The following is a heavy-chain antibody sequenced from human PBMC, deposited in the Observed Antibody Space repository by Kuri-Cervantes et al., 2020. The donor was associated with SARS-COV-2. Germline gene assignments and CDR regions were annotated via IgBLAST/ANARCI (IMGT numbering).Heavy chain of an antibody. D-gene: IGHD2-15*01. CDR2: IKQDGSEK. CDR1: GFTFSSYW. V-gene: IGHV3-7*01. Sequence: GGSLRLSCAASGFTFSSYWMSWVRQAPGKGQEWVANIKQDGSEKYYVDSVKGRFTISRDNAKNSLYLQMNSLRAEDTAVYYCARERAGYCSGGSCYRGGRFDYWGQGTLVTVSS. J-gene: IGHJ4*02. CDR3: ARERAGYCSGGSCYRGGRFDY.